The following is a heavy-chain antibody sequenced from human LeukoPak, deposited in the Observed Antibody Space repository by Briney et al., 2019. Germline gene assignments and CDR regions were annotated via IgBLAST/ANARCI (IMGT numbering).Heavy chain of an antibody. CDR1: GFTFSSYG. CDR2: IWYDGSNK. V-gene: IGHV3-33*01. D-gene: IGHD3-3*01. Sequence: GGSLRLACAASGFTFSSYGMHWVRQAPGKGLEWVAVIWYDGSNKYYADSVKGRFTISRDNSKNTLDLQMNSLRAEDTAVYYCARDRSYDFWSGYSTPDYWGQGTLVTVSS. J-gene: IGHJ4*02. CDR3: ARDRSYDFWSGYSTPDY.